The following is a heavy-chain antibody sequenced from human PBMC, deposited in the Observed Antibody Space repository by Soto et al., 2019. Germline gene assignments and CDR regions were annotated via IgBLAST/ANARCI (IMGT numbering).Heavy chain of an antibody. Sequence: GEAQKISGKRCGDSLTSYWIGWVRQMPGKGLEWMGIIYPGDSDTRYSPSFQGQVTISADKSISTAYLQWSSLKASDTAMYYCARLMAAAAGPFDYWGQGTLVTVSS. V-gene: IGHV5-51*01. D-gene: IGHD6-13*01. CDR3: ARLMAAAAGPFDY. CDR2: IYPGDSDT. J-gene: IGHJ4*02. CDR1: GDSLTSYW.